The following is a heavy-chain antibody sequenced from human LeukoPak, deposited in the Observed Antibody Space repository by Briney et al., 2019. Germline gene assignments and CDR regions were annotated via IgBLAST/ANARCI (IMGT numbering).Heavy chain of an antibody. CDR2: INPNSGGT. V-gene: IGHV1-2*02. J-gene: IGHJ5*02. CDR1: GYTFTGYY. D-gene: IGHD5-24*01. CDR3: ARDLGLSGDGYYVSDWFDP. Sequence: ASVKVSCKASGYTFTGYYMHWVRQAPGQGLEWMGWINPNSGGTNYAQKFQGRVTMTRDTSISTAYMELSRLRSDDTAVYYCARDLGLSGDGYYVSDWFDPWGQGTLVTVSS.